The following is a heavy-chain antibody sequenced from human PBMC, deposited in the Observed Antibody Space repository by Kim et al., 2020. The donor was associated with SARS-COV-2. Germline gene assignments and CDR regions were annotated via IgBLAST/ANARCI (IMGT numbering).Heavy chain of an antibody. J-gene: IGHJ6*02. CDR2: ILYDEKNK. D-gene: IGHD1-26*01. V-gene: IGHV3-30*18. Sequence: GGSLRLSCAASGFTFNNYGMHWVRQVPGKGMEWVAVILYDEKNKYYVDSVKGRFTISRDNSKNTVYLQMNSLRAEDTAVYYCAKVEYYHSPYYYGMDVWGQGTTVSVSS. CDR1: GFTFNNYG. CDR3: AKVEYYHSPYYYGMDV.